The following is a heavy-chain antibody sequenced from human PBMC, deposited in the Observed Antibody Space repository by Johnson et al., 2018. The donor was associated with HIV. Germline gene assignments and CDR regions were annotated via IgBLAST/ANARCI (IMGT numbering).Heavy chain of an antibody. J-gene: IGHJ3*02. CDR1: GFTVSRNY. Sequence: VQLVESGGGLVQPGGSLRLSCSASGFTVSRNYMSWVRQAPGKGLEWVSVIYSGGSTYYADSVKGRFTISRDNSKNTLYLQMNSLRAEDTAVYYCAREPGSSSRLGAFDIWGQGTMVTVSS. V-gene: IGHV3-66*02. D-gene: IGHD6-13*01. CDR3: AREPGSSSRLGAFDI. CDR2: IYSGGST.